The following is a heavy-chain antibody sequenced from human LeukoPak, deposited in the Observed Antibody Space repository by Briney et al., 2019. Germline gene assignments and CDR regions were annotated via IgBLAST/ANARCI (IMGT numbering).Heavy chain of an antibody. D-gene: IGHD6-19*01. CDR3: ARALGVAVYWYFDL. J-gene: IGHJ2*01. Sequence: DPSETLSLTCAVYGGSFSGYYWSWIRQPPGKGLEWIGEINHSGSTNYNPSLKSRVTISVDTSKNQFSLKLSSVTAADTAVYYCARALGVAVYWYFDLWGRGTLVTVSS. V-gene: IGHV4-34*01. CDR2: INHSGST. CDR1: GGSFSGYY.